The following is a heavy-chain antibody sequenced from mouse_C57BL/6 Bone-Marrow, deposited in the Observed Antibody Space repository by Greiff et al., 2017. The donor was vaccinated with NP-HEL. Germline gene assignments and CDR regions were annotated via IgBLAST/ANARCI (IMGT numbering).Heavy chain of an antibody. CDR1: GYSITSGYY. J-gene: IGHJ2*01. CDR2: ISYDGSN. CDR3: AREGDYGSVY. Sequence: VQLKESGPGLVKPSQSLSLTCSVTGYSITSGYYWNWIRQFPGNNLEWMGYISYDGSNNYNPSLKNRISITRDTSKNQFFLKLNSVTTEDTATYYCAREGDYGSVYWGQGTTLTVSS. D-gene: IGHD1-1*01. V-gene: IGHV3-6*01.